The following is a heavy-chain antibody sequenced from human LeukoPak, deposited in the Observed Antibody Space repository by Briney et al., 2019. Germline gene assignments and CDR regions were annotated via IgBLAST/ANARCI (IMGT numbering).Heavy chain of an antibody. D-gene: IGHD6-25*01. V-gene: IGHV3-23*01. CDR2: IIGSGGST. CDR3: AKDQRFDY. CDR1: VFTFSSYA. J-gene: IGHJ4*02. Sequence: GGSLRLSCAASVFTFSSYAMSWVREAPGEGVGWVSAIIGSGGSTYYADSVKGRLTISRDKSKNTLYPQMNTLRPQYTAVYYCAKDQRFDYWGQGTLVTVSS.